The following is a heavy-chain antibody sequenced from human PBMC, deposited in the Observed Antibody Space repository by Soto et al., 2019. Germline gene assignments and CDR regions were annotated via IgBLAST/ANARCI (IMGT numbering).Heavy chain of an antibody. CDR3: ARGGGITIFRVVNRGGYYGMDV. V-gene: IGHV3-21*01. J-gene: IGHJ6*02. D-gene: IGHD3-3*01. CDR1: GFPVSSYS. Sequence: GSLRLYSAASGFPVSSYSMNWVRQAPGKGLEWVSSISSSSSYIYYADSVKGRFTISRDNAKNSLYLQMNSLRAEDTAVYYCARGGGITIFRVVNRGGYYGMDVCGQGTTVTVSS. CDR2: ISSSSSYI.